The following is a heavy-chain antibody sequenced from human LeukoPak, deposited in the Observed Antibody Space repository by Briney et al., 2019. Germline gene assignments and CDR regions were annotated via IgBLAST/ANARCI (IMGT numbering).Heavy chain of an antibody. CDR1: GGSISSSSYY. CDR2: IYYSGST. J-gene: IGHJ3*02. CDR3: ARPYQPLQSMAFDI. Sequence: SETLSLTCTVSGGSISSSSYYWGWIRQPPGKGLEWIGSIYYSGSTYYNPSLKSRVTISVDTSKNQFSLKLSSVTAADTAVYYCARPYQPLQSMAFDIWGQGTMVTVSS. V-gene: IGHV4-39*01. D-gene: IGHD2-2*01.